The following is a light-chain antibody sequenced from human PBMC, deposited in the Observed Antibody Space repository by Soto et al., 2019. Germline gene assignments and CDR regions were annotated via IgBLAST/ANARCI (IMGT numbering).Light chain of an antibody. CDR3: RHSNNVPWT. J-gene: IGKJ1*01. CDR1: QSISSW. Sequence: DIQMTQSPSTLSASVGDRLTITCRASQSISSWLAWYQQKPGKAPKLLIYGASNLESGVSSRFSGSGSGTVFTVTIISHHPDDFSTYYRRHSNNVPWTFGQGTKVEIQ. CDR2: GAS. V-gene: IGKV1-5*03.